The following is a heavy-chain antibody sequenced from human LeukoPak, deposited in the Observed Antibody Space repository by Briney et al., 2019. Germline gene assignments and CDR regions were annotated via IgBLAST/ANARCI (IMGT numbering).Heavy chain of an antibody. Sequence: ASVKVSCKASGYTFTGYYMHWVRQAPGQGLEWMGWINPNSGGTNYAQKFQGRVTMTRDTSISTAYMELSRLRSDDTAVYYCARDPSLVDFWSGYFRNSRKYYYYYYMDVWGKGTTVTVSS. CDR2: INPNSGGT. D-gene: IGHD3-3*01. V-gene: IGHV1-2*02. CDR3: ARDPSLVDFWSGYFRNSRKYYYYYYMDV. CDR1: GYTFTGYY. J-gene: IGHJ6*03.